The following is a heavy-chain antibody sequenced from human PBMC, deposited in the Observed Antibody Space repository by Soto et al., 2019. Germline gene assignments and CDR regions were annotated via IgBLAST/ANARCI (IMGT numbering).Heavy chain of an antibody. V-gene: IGHV3-23*01. CDR1: GFTFNNFA. Sequence: EEQLLESGGGLGQPGGSLRLSCAASGFTFNNFAMSWVRQAPGKGLEWISAIRGGGGNTYYADSVKGRFTISRDNSRNTLYLELNSLRAEDTAVYYCARSAYYFDGSGSHAFDIWGQGTMVTVSS. CDR3: ARSAYYFDGSGSHAFDI. D-gene: IGHD3-22*01. J-gene: IGHJ3*02. CDR2: IRGGGGNT.